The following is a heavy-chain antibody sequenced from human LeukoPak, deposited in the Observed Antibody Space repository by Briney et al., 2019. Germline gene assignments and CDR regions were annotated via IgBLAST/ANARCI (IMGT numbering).Heavy chain of an antibody. CDR1: GFTFSSYG. V-gene: IGHV3-30*02. J-gene: IGHJ2*01. Sequence: GGSPRLSCAASGFTFSSYGMHWVRQAPGKGLEWVAFIWYDGSNKYYADSVKGRFTISRDNSKNTLYLQMNSLRAEDTAVYYCAKDSPSDLWGRGTLVTVSS. CDR2: IWYDGSNK. CDR3: AKDSPSDL.